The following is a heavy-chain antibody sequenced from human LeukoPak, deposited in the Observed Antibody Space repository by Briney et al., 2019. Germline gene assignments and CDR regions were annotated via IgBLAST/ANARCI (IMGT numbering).Heavy chain of an antibody. D-gene: IGHD2-2*01. J-gene: IGHJ6*04. Sequence: SVKVSCKASGGTFSSYTISWVRQAPGQGLEWMGRIIPIFGTANYAQKFQGRVTITADKSTSTAYMELSSLRSEDTAVYYCARSSTSCYVYYYYGMDVWGKGTTVTVSS. CDR3: ARSSTSCYVYYYYGMDV. CDR2: IIPIFGTA. V-gene: IGHV1-69*08. CDR1: GGTFSSYT.